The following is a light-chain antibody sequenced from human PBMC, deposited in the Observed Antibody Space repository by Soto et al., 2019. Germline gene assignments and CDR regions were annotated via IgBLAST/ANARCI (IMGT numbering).Light chain of an antibody. CDR1: QSVRSSH. CDR3: VQYESPALYT. J-gene: IGKJ2*01. V-gene: IGKV3-20*01. CDR2: AAS. Sequence: EIVLTQSPGTLSLSPGDRATLSCRASQSVRSSHLAWYQQKPGQAPRLLIYAASSRATGIPDRFSGDGSGADFSLTISRLQPEDFAVYYCVQYESPALYTLGQGTKLEIK.